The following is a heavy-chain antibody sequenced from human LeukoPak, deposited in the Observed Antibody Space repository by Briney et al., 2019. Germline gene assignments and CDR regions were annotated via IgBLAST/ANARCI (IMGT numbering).Heavy chain of an antibody. D-gene: IGHD3-16*01. CDR3: ASLRVPGYFDY. CDR1: GGSICSYY. CDR2: IYTSGST. V-gene: IGHV4-4*07. Sequence: SETLSLTCTVSGGSICSYYWSWIRQPAGKGLEWIGRIYTSGSTNYNPSLKSRLTISVDTSKNQFSLRLSSVTAADTAVFYCASLRVPGYFDYWGPGNLVTVSS. J-gene: IGHJ4*03.